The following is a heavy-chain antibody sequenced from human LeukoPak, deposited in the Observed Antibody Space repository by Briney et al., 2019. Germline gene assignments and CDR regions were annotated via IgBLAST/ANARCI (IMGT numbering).Heavy chain of an antibody. CDR3: AKGAGNDYYDSSGYSSFDP. CDR2: ISWNSGSL. D-gene: IGHD3-22*01. V-gene: IGHV3-9*01. J-gene: IGHJ5*02. CDR1: GFTFDDYA. Sequence: GGSLRLSCAASGFTFDDYAMHWVRQAPGKGLEWVSGISWNSGSLGYADSVKGRFTISRDNAKNSLYLQMNSLRAEDTALYYCAKGAGNDYYDSSGYSSFDPWGQGTLVTVSS.